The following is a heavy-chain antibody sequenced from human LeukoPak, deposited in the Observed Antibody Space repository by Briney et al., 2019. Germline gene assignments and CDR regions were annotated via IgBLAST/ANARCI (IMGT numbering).Heavy chain of an antibody. J-gene: IGHJ4*02. Sequence: GGSLRLSCAASGFTFSNDWMCWVRQAPGKGLESVANINQDESKKYYADSVKGRFTISRDNAKNSLYLQMSSLTAEDTAIYYCARDHAYRADYWGQGTLVTVSS. D-gene: IGHD2-2*01. CDR2: INQDESKK. V-gene: IGHV3-7*01. CDR3: ARDHAYRADY. CDR1: GFTFSNDW.